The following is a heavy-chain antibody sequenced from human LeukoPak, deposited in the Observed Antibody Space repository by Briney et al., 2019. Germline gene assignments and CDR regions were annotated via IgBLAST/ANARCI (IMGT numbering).Heavy chain of an antibody. D-gene: IGHD3-10*01. CDR1: GGTFSSYA. CDR2: IIPFFGTA. J-gene: IGHJ4*02. V-gene: IGHV1-69*13. Sequence: GASVKVSCKASGGTFSSYAISWVRQAPGQGLEWMGGIIPFFGTANYAQKFQGRVTITADESTSTAYMELSSLRSEDTAVYYCARVGAYGSGSYGFDYWGQGTLVTVSS. CDR3: ARVGAYGSGSYGFDY.